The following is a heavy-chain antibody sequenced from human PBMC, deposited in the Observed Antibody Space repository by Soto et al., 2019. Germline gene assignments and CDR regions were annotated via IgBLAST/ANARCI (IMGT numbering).Heavy chain of an antibody. CDR1: GGSISSGDYY. D-gene: IGHD3-16*02. J-gene: IGHJ6*02. Sequence: QVQLQESGPGLVKPSQTLSLTCTVSGGSISSGDYYWSWIRQPPGQGLEWIGYIYYSGSTYYNPSRKSRVTISVDTSKNQFSLKLSSVTAADTAVYYCARARTEMHGGSYRQNYYGMDVWGQGTTVTVSS. CDR3: ARARTEMHGGSYRQNYYGMDV. V-gene: IGHV4-30-4*01. CDR2: IYYSGST.